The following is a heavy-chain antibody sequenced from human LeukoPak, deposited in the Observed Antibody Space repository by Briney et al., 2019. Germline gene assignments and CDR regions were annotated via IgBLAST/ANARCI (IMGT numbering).Heavy chain of an antibody. CDR2: IIPLFNTP. V-gene: IGHV1-69*06. Sequence: ASVKVSCKDSGGTFSSYSINWVRQAPRQGLEWMGGIIPLFNTPNYAQKFQGRVSITADTSTNTTYMELRSLRSDDTAVYYCARDQAVTMGDYWGQGTLVTVSS. D-gene: IGHD4-17*01. CDR1: GGTFSSYS. CDR3: ARDQAVTMGDY. J-gene: IGHJ4*02.